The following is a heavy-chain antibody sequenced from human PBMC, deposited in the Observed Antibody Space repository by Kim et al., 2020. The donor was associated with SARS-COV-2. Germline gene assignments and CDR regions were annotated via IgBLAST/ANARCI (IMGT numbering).Heavy chain of an antibody. CDR3: ARETDIRFLEWLPQYYFDY. J-gene: IGHJ4*02. V-gene: IGHV1-46*01. D-gene: IGHD3-3*01. Sequence: GRVTMTRDTSTSTVYMELSSLRSEDTAVYYCARETDIRFLEWLPQYYFDYWGQGTLVTVSS.